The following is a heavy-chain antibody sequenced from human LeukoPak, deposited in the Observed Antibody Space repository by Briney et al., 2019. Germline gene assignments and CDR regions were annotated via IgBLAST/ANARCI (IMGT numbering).Heavy chain of an antibody. Sequence: SVKVSRKASGGTFSSYAISWVRQAPGQGLEWMGGIIPIFGTANYAQKFQGRVTITADGSTSTAYMELSSLRSEDTAVYYCARDYGDYVFDYWGQGTLVTVSS. D-gene: IGHD4-17*01. J-gene: IGHJ4*02. CDR3: ARDYGDYVFDY. CDR2: IIPIFGTA. CDR1: GGTFSSYA. V-gene: IGHV1-69*13.